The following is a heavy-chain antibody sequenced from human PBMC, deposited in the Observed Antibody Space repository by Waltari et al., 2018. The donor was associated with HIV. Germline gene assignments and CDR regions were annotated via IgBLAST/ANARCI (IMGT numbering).Heavy chain of an antibody. CDR3: VRVMTGDYRSSWFDP. CDR1: GGSLRRYNW. CDR2: MYHSGST. Sequence: QVQLPESGPGLVTPSEPLSLNCAVSGGSLRRYNWWSWVRQAPGKGLEWIGEMYHSGSTNYNPSLKSRVTISIDKSKNQFSLRLTSVTAADTAVYYCVRVMTGDYRSSWFDPWGQGTLVTVSS. J-gene: IGHJ5*02. V-gene: IGHV4-4*02. D-gene: IGHD4-17*01.